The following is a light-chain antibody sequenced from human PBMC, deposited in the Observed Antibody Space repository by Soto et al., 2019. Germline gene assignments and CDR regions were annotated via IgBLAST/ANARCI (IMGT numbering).Light chain of an antibody. Sequence: EIVMTQSPATLSVSPGERATLSCRASQSVSSNLAWYQQKPGQAPRLLIYGASTRATGIPARFSGSGSGTELTLTISGLQSEDCAVYYCQQYNNWPPPLTFGGGTKVEIK. CDR2: GAS. J-gene: IGKJ4*01. CDR3: QQYNNWPPPLT. CDR1: QSVSSN. V-gene: IGKV3-15*01.